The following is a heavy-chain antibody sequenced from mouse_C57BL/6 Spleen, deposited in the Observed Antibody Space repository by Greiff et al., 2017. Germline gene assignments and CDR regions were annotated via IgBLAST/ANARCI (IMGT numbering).Heavy chain of an antibody. J-gene: IGHJ2*01. Sequence: EVKLVESGGGLVKPGGSLKLSCAASGFTFSSYAMSWVRQTPEKRLEWVATISDGGSYTYYPDNVKGRFTISRDNAKNNLYLQMSHLKSEDTAMYYWARGDYDRAFDYWGQGTTLTVSS. CDR2: ISDGGSYT. D-gene: IGHD2-4*01. V-gene: IGHV5-4*03. CDR3: ARGDYDRAFDY. CDR1: GFTFSSYA.